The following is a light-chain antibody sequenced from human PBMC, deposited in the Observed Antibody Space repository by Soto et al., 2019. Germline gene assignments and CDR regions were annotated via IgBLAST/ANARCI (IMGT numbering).Light chain of an antibody. CDR2: GAS. J-gene: IGKJ1*01. CDR1: QSVSSSY. Sequence: EIVLTQSPGALSLSPGVRATRSCRASQSVSSSYLAWYQQKPGQAPRLLIYGASSRATGIPDRFSGSGSGTDFTLTISRLEPEDFAVYYCQQYGSLSWTFGQGTKVDIK. CDR3: QQYGSLSWT. V-gene: IGKV3-20*01.